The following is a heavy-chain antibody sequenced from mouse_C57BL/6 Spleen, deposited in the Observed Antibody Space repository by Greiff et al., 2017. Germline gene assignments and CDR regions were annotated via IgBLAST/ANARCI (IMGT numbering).Heavy chain of an antibody. Sequence: VQLQQSGPELVKPGASVKISCKASGYTFTDYYMNWVKQSHGKSLEWIGDINPNNGGTSYNQKFKGKATLTVDKSSSTAYMELRSLTSADSAVYYCARGAVVEDYWGQGTPRTVSS. CDR3: ARGAVVEDY. V-gene: IGHV1-26*01. D-gene: IGHD1-1*01. CDR1: GYTFTDYY. CDR2: INPNNGGT. J-gene: IGHJ2*01.